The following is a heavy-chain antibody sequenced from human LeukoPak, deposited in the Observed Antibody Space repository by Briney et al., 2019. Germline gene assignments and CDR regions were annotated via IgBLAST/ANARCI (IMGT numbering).Heavy chain of an antibody. V-gene: IGHV3-23*01. J-gene: IGHJ4*01. Sequence: PGGSLRLSCAASGFTFSSYAMSWVRQAPGKGLEWVSVISGSGGSTYYADSVQGRFTISRDNSKNTLYLQMNSLRAEDTAVYFCARGRCISTSCSKISLDYWGHRNLCTVSS. CDR3: ARGRCISTSCSKISLDY. CDR2: ISGSGGST. CDR1: GFTFSSYA. D-gene: IGHD2-2*01.